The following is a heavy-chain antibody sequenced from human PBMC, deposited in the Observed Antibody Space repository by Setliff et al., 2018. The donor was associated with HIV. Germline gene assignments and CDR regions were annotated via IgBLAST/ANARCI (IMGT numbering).Heavy chain of an antibody. J-gene: IGHJ3*02. CDR2: INPSGGSS. V-gene: IGHV1-46*01. Sequence: GASVKVSCKASGYTFTSYYMNWVRQAPGQGLEWMGIINPSGGSSTYAQKFQGRVAMTRDTSTSTVYMELSSLRSEETAVYYCARDRVRITIFGANDASDIWGQGTMVTVSS. CDR3: ARDRVRITIFGANDASDI. D-gene: IGHD3-3*01. CDR1: GYTFTSYY.